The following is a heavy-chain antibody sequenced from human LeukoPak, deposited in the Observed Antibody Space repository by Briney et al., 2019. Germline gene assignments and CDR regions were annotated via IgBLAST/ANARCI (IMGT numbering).Heavy chain of an antibody. V-gene: IGHV4-39*01. CDR2: IYYSGST. D-gene: IGHD3-3*01. CDR3: ARRYDFWSGYYPS. J-gene: IGHJ4*02. CDR1: GFTFSSYW. Sequence: PGGSLRLSCAASGFTFSSYWMHWIRQPPGKGLEWIGSIYYSGSTYYNPSLKSRVTISVDTSKNQFSLKLSSVTAADTAVYYCARRYDFWSGYYPSWGQGTLVTVSS.